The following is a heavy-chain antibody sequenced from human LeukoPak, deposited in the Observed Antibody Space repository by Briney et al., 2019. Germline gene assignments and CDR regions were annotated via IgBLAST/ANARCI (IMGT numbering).Heavy chain of an antibody. V-gene: IGHV3-7*03. CDR1: GFTFSNYW. Sequence: GGSLRLSCTASGFTFSNYWMSWVRQAPGKGLEWVANIKQDGTEKFYVDSVKGRFTISKDNARNSLYLQMNSLRAEDTAVYFCARGGGLDVWGQGATVTVSS. J-gene: IGHJ6*02. D-gene: IGHD3-16*01. CDR3: ARGGGLDV. CDR2: IKQDGTEK.